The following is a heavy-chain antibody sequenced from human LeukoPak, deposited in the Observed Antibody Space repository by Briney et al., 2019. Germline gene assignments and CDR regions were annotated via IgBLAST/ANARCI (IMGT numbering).Heavy chain of an antibody. CDR2: IYYSGST. D-gene: IGHD1-7*01. J-gene: IGHJ4*02. CDR1: GGSISSGGYY. CDR3: ARGYNWNSHFDY. Sequence: PSETLSLTCTVSGGSISSGGYYWSWIRQHPGKGLEWIGYIYYSGSTYYNPSLKSRVTISVDTSKNQFSLKLSSVTAADTAVYYCARGYNWNSHFDYWGQGTLVLVSS. V-gene: IGHV4-31*03.